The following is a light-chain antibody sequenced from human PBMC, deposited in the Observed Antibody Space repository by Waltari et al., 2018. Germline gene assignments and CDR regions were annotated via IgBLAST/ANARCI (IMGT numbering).Light chain of an antibody. Sequence: EIVLTQSPGTLSLSPGDRATLSCRAIQRVSSSYLAWYQQKPGQAPRLLIYGASSRATGIPDRFSGSGSGTDFTLTISRLEPEDSAVYYCQQYGTSPPWTFGQGTKVEIK. CDR3: QQYGTSPPWT. CDR1: QRVSSSY. V-gene: IGKV3-20*01. CDR2: GAS. J-gene: IGKJ1*01.